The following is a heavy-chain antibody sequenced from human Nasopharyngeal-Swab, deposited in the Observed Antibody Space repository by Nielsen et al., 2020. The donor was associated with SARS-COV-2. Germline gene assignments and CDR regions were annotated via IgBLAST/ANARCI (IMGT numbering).Heavy chain of an antibody. CDR1: GGAFSGYY. J-gene: IGHJ4*02. CDR3: ARGEFRKYYFDY. D-gene: IGHD3-10*01. Sequence: SETLSPTCAVHGGAFSGYYWNWIRKPPGKGLEWIGEINCSGSTNYNPSLKSRVTISVDTSKNQFSLKLSSVTAADTAVYYCARGEFRKYYFDYWGQGTLVTVSS. V-gene: IGHV4-34*01. CDR2: INCSGST.